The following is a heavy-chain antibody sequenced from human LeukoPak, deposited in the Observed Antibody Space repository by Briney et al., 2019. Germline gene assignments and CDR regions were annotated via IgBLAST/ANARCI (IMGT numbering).Heavy chain of an antibody. D-gene: IGHD3-10*01. CDR1: GFTLSSYA. CDR2: ISYDGSNK. Sequence: GGSLRLSCAASGFTLSSYAMHWVRQAPGKGLEWVAVISYDGSNKYYSDSVKGRFTISRDNSKNALYLQMNSLRAEDTAVYYCASGLLWFGELLYRPPYWGQGTLVTVSS. V-gene: IGHV3-30*04. CDR3: ASGLLWFGELLYRPPY. J-gene: IGHJ4*02.